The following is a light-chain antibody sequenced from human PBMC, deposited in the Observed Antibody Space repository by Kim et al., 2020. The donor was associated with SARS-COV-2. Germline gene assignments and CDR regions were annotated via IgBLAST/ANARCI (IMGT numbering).Light chain of an antibody. CDR1: NIGGHS. CDR3: QVWDTDTDDYV. V-gene: IGLV3-21*01. J-gene: IGLJ1*01. CDR2: YDS. Sequence: SYELTQPPLVSVAPGQTARITCGGNNIGGHSVHWYQQKPGQAPVLVIYYDSDRPSGFPERFSGSKAATTATLTISRVEAGDEADYYCQVWDTDTDDYVFGTGTKVIVL.